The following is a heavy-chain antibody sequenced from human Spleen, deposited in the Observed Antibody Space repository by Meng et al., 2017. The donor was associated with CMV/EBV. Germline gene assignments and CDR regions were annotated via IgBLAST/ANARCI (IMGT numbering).Heavy chain of an antibody. CDR1: GFTFSSYW. J-gene: IGHJ6*02. D-gene: IGHD3-22*01. Sequence: GGSLRLSCAASGFTFSSYWMSWVRQAPGKGLEWVANIKQDGREKYYVDSVKGRFTISRDNAKNSLYLQMNSLRAEDTAVYYCARQYYYDSSGYFNYYYGMDVWGQGTTVTVSS. V-gene: IGHV3-7*01. CDR3: ARQYYYDSSGYFNYYYGMDV. CDR2: IKQDGREK.